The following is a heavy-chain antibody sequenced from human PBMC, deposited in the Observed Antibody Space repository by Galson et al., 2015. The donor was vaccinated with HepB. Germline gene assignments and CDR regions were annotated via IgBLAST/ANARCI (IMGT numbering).Heavy chain of an antibody. J-gene: IGHJ6*02. Sequence: QSGAEVKKPGESLKISCRGSGYSFNTHWIAWVRLMPGKGLEWMGIIYPDDSDTKYSPSFQGQVTISADKSIATAYLQWRTLQASDTAMYYCARWGGGDADGLDVWGQGTMVTVS. V-gene: IGHV5-51*03. CDR3: ARWGGGDADGLDV. CDR2: IYPDDSDT. D-gene: IGHD3-10*01. CDR1: GYSFNTHW.